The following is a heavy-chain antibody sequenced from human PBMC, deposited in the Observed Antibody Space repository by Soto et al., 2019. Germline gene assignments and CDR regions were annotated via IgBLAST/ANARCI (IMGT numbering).Heavy chain of an antibody. CDR1: GGSISSGDYY. CDR3: ARGRAYGSGIDY. CDR2: MDDSGST. V-gene: IGHV4-30-4*01. Sequence: QVQLQESGPGLVKPSQTLSLTCTVSGGSISSGDYYWSWIRQPPGKGLEWIGYMDDSGSTYYNPTLKSRVIISVDTSKNQFSLKLSSVTAADTAVYYCARGRAYGSGIDYWGQGTLVTVSS. D-gene: IGHD3-10*01. J-gene: IGHJ4*02.